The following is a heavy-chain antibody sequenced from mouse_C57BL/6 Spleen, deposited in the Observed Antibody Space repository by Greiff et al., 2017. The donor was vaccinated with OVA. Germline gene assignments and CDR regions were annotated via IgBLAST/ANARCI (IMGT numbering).Heavy chain of an antibody. J-gene: IGHJ1*03. V-gene: IGHV1-26*01. CDR2: INPNNGGT. Sequence: VQLKESGPELVKPGASVKISCKASGYTFTDYYMNWVKQSHGKSLEWIGDINPNNGGTSYNQKFKGKATLTVDKSSSTAYMELRSLTSEDSAVYYCARLYYGSSPRYFDVWGTGTTVTVSS. CDR3: ARLYYGSSPRYFDV. D-gene: IGHD1-1*01. CDR1: GYTFTDYY.